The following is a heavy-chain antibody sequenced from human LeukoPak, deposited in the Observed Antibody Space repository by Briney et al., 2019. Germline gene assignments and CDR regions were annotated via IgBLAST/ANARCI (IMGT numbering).Heavy chain of an antibody. V-gene: IGHV4-4*07. J-gene: IGHJ3*02. CDR3: ARGKSSGWYEWDAFDI. Sequence: SETLSLTCTVSGGSISSYYWSWIRQPAGKGLEWIGRIYTSGSTNYNPSLKSRVTMSVDTSKSQFSLKLSSVTAADTAVYYCARGKSSGWYEWDAFDIWGQGTMVTVSS. CDR2: IYTSGST. D-gene: IGHD6-19*01. CDR1: GGSISSYY.